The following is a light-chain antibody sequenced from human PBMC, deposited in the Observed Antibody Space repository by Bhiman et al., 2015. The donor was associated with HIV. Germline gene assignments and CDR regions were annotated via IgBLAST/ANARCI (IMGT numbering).Light chain of an antibody. CDR2: DNN. Sequence: QSVLTQPPSVSAAPGQKVTISCSGSSSNIGNNYVSWYQQLPGTAPKLLIYDNNKRPSGIPDRFSGSKSGTSATLGITGLQTGDEADYYCATWDTSLITLVFGGGTRLTVL. J-gene: IGLJ2*01. CDR1: SSNIGNNY. CDR3: ATWDTSLITLV. V-gene: IGLV1-51*01.